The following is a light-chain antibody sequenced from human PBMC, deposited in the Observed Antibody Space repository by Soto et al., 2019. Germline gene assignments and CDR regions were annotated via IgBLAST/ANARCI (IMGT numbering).Light chain of an antibody. J-gene: IGLJ2*01. CDR1: SSDVGGYNY. CDR3: SSYTSSSSVV. CDR2: EVS. Sequence: QSALTQPASVSGSPGQSITISCTGGSSDVGGYNYVSWYQQHPGKAPKLIIYEVSNRPSGVSNRFSGSKSGNTASLTISGLQPEDEGNYYCSSYTSSSSVVFGGGTKVTVL. V-gene: IGLV2-14*01.